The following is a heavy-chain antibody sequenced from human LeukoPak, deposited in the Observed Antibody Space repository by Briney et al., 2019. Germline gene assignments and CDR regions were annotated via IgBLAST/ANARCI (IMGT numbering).Heavy chain of an antibody. V-gene: IGHV3-15*01. CDR1: GLTFTNAW. CDR2: IKSKTDGGTT. J-gene: IGHJ4*02. CDR3: ATIYSSRSSSRY. D-gene: IGHD6-6*01. Sequence: GGSLRLSCAVSGLTFTNAWMTWVRQAPGKGLEWVGRIKSKTDGGTTDYAAPVKGRFTISRDDSKNTLYLQIISLKTEDTAVYYCATIYSSRSSSRYWGQGTLVTVSS.